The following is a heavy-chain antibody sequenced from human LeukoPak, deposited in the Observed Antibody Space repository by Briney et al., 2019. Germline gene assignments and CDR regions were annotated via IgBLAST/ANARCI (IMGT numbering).Heavy chain of an antibody. D-gene: IGHD2-2*02. Sequence: PNSGGTNYAQKFQGRVTMTRDTSISTAYMELSRLRSDDTAVYYCARDGNQLLYGGGGWFDPWGQGTLVTVSS. CDR2: PNSGGT. V-gene: IGHV1-2*02. CDR3: ARDGNQLLYGGGGWFDP. J-gene: IGHJ5*02.